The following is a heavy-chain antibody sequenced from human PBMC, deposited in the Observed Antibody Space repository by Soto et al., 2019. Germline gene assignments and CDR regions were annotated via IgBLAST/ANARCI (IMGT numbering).Heavy chain of an antibody. J-gene: IGHJ4*02. CDR2: ISYDGSNK. CDR1: GFTFSSYA. V-gene: IGHV3-30-3*01. Sequence: PGGSLRLSCAASGFTFSSYAMHWVRQAPGKGLEWVAVISYDGSNKYYADSVKGRFTISRDNSKNTLYLQMNSLRAEDTAVYYCPRLGDSSGYYLLLYFDYWGQGTLVTVSS. D-gene: IGHD3-22*01. CDR3: PRLGDSSGYYLLLYFDY.